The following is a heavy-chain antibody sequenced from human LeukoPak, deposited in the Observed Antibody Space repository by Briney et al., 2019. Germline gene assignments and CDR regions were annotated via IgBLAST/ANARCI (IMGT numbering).Heavy chain of an antibody. CDR1: GGSFSGYY. CDR3: ARTPGGRFDY. Sequence: SETLSLTCAVYGGSFSGYYWSWIRQPPGKGLEWIGEINHSGSTNYNPSLKSRVTKSVDTSKNQFSLKLSSVTAADTAVYYCARTPGGRFDYWGQGTLVTVSS. V-gene: IGHV4-34*01. CDR2: INHSGST. J-gene: IGHJ4*02.